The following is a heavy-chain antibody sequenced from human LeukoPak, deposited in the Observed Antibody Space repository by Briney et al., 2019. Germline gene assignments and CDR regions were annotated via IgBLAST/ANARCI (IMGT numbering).Heavy chain of an antibody. V-gene: IGHV3-21*01. CDR1: GFTFSSYE. CDR3: ARFGWTGITSFDY. CDR2: ISSSSSYI. J-gene: IGHJ4*02. Sequence: GGSLRLSCAASGFTFSSYEMNWVRQAPGKGLEWVSTISSSSSYIYYADSVKGRFTISRDNAKNSLYLQMNSLRAEDTAVYYCARFGWTGITSFDYWGQGTLVTVSS. D-gene: IGHD1/OR15-1a*01.